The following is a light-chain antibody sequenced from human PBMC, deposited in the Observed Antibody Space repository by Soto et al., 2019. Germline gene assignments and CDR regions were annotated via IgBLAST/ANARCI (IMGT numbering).Light chain of an antibody. CDR1: SSDLGGYKY. CDR2: EVT. CDR3: STYTTTNPWV. J-gene: IGLJ3*02. Sequence: QSALTQPASVSGSPGQSITISCTGTSSDLGGYKYVSWYQHHPGKAPKLIIYEVTNRPSGVSSRFSGSKSGNTPSLTISGLQAEDEADYYCSTYTTTNPWVFGGGTKLTVL. V-gene: IGLV2-14*01.